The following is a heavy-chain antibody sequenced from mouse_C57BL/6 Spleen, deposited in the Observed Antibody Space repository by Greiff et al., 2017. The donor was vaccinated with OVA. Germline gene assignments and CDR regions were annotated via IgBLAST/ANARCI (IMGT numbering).Heavy chain of an antibody. Sequence: VQLKQSGPELVKPGASVKMSCKASGYTFTDYNMHWVKQSHGKSLEWIGYINPNNGGTSYNQKFKGKATLTVNKSSSTAYMELRSLTSEDSAVYYCARPLYYSNYGAYYAMDYWGQGTSVTVSS. CDR3: ARPLYYSNYGAYYAMDY. J-gene: IGHJ4*01. CDR2: INPNNGGT. CDR1: GYTFTDYN. D-gene: IGHD2-5*01. V-gene: IGHV1-22*01.